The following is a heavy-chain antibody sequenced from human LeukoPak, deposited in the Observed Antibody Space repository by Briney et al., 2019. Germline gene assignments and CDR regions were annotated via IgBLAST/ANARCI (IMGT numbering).Heavy chain of an antibody. CDR2: IYTSGST. V-gene: IGHV4-4*09. CDR1: GGSISSYY. D-gene: IGHD3-3*01. Sequence: SETLSLTCTVSGGSISSYYWSWIRQPPGKGLEWIGYIYTSGSTNYNPSLKSQVTISVDTSKNQFSLKLSSVTAADTAVYYCARGEAYYDFWSGYLNNWFDPWGQGTLVTVSS. CDR3: ARGEAYYDFWSGYLNNWFDP. J-gene: IGHJ5*02.